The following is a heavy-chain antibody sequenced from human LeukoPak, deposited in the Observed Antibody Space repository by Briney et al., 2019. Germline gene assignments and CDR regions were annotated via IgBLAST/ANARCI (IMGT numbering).Heavy chain of an antibody. V-gene: IGHV3-7*03. D-gene: IGHD5-18*01. CDR1: GFTFSTYW. J-gene: IGHJ3*02. CDR3: AKDMGYTYGSNAFDI. Sequence: AGGSLRLSCAASGFTFSTYWMGWVRQAPGKGLEWVAKIKPDGSEKDHVDSVKGRFTISRDNAKNSLYLQMNSLRAEDTALYYCAKDMGYTYGSNAFDIWGQGTMVTVSS. CDR2: IKPDGSEK.